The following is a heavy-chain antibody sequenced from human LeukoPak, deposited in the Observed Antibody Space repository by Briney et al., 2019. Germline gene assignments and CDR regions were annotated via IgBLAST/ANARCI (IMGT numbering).Heavy chain of an antibody. CDR2: ICVRSNYI. V-gene: IGHV3-21*01. CDR3: VRLRRNSDTSGFYYYYDF. Sequence: GGSLRLSCLASGYTFSSYSINWVRQAPGKALEWVSSICVRSNYIYYADSVRGRFRISRDDARDSLYLQMNSLRAEDTAVYYCVRLRRNSDTSGFYYYYDFWGQGTLVTVSS. D-gene: IGHD3-22*01. CDR1: GYTFSSYS. J-gene: IGHJ4*02.